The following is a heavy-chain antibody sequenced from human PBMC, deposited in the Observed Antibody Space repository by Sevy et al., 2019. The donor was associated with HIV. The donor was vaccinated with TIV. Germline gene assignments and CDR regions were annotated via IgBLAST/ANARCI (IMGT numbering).Heavy chain of an antibody. CDR2: IYYSGST. V-gene: IGHV4-59*01. Sequence: SETLSLTCTVSGGSISSYYWSWIRQSPGKGLEWIGYIYYSGSTNYNPSLKSRVTISVDTSKNQFSLKLSSVTAADTAVYYCARDGGGGKPFDYWGQGTLVTVSS. CDR3: ARDGGGGKPFDY. D-gene: IGHD2-15*01. CDR1: GGSISSYY. J-gene: IGHJ4*02.